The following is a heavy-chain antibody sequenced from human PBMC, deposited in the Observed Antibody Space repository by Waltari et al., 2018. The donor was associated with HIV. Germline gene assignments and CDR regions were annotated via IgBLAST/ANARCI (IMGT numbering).Heavy chain of an antibody. V-gene: IGHV3-73*01. Sequence: EVQLVESGVGLVKPGGSLKPSCAASGFTFSGSTMHWVRQASGKGLEWVGRIRTKANSYATAYAASVKGRFIISRDDSKNTAYLQMNNLKTEDTAVYYCTRLVAAVAGTGYWGQGTLVTVSS. CDR1: GFTFSGST. CDR2: IRTKANSYAT. CDR3: TRLVAAVAGTGY. J-gene: IGHJ4*02. D-gene: IGHD6-19*01.